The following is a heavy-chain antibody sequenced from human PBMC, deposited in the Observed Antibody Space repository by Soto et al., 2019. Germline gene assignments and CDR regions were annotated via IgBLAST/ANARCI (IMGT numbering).Heavy chain of an antibody. J-gene: IGHJ6*03. V-gene: IGHV4-59*08. Sequence: SETLSLTCTVSGGSISSYYWSWIRQPPGKGLEWIGYIYYSGSTNYNPSLKSRVTISVDTSKNQFSLKLSSVTAADTAVYYCARLVRGYYYYMDVWGKGTTVTVSS. CDR1: GGSISSYY. CDR3: ARLVRGYYYYMDV. CDR2: IYYSGST. D-gene: IGHD3-10*02.